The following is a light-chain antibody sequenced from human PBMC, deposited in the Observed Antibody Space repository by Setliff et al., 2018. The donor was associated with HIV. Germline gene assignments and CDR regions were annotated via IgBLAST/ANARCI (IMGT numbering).Light chain of an antibody. CDR1: SSDVGGYNY. CDR3: SSYAGTNHPYV. Sequence: QSVLTQPPSASGSPGQSVTISCTGTSSDVGGYNYVSWYQHHPGRPPKLLIYEVNQRPSGVPDLFSGSKSGNTASLTVSGLQAEDEADYYCSSYAGTNHPYVFGTGTKVTVL. CDR2: EVN. J-gene: IGLJ1*01. V-gene: IGLV2-8*01.